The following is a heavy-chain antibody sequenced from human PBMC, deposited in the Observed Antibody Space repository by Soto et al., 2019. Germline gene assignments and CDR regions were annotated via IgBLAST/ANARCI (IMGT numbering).Heavy chain of an antibody. CDR3: ARDAPPEDY. J-gene: IGHJ4*02. V-gene: IGHV1-18*01. Sequence: QVQLVQSGAEVKKPGASVKVSCKASGYTFTSYGISWVRQAPGQGLEWMGWIRPYNGNTNYAQKLQGRVTMTPDTATRAAYMELRSLRSDDTAVYYCARDAPPEDYWGQGTLVSVSS. CDR2: IRPYNGNT. CDR1: GYTFTSYG.